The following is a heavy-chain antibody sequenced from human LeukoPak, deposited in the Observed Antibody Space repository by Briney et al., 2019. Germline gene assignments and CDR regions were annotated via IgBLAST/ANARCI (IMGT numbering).Heavy chain of an antibody. J-gene: IGHJ3*02. D-gene: IGHD3-22*01. CDR3: ASSIMIVVVGGAFDI. Sequence: SETLSLTCTVSGGSISSSSYYWGWIRQPPGKGLEWIGSIYYSGSTYYNPSLKSRVTISVDTSKNQFSLKLSSVTAADTAVYYCASSIMIVVVGGAFDIWGQGTMVTVSS. V-gene: IGHV4-39*01. CDR2: IYYSGST. CDR1: GGSISSSSYY.